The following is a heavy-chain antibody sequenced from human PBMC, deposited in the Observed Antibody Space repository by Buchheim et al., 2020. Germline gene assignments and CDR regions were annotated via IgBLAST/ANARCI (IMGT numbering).Heavy chain of an antibody. CDR3: ARELNAFDL. V-gene: IGHV3-74*01. J-gene: IGHJ3*01. CDR2: IRSDESDT. CDR1: GFTFSRSW. Sequence: EVQLVESGGGLVQPGGSLRLSCAASGFTFSRSWMNWVRQAPEKGLVWVSQIRSDESDTFYAESVKGRFTISRDNDKKTLYLEMNSLRDEDTAVYYCARELNAFDLWGQGT.